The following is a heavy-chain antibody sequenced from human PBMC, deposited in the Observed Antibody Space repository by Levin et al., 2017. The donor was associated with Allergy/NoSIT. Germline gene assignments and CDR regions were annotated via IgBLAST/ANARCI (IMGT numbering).Heavy chain of an antibody. Sequence: SGPTLVKPTQTLTLTCTFSGFSLTTSGVGVGWIRQPPGKSLEWLALIYWDDDKRYSPSLKSRLTITKDTSKNQVVLTMTNLDPVDTGTYFCEHSPRYNYGYGNFDSWGQGTLVTVSS. D-gene: IGHD5-18*01. CDR3: EHSPRYNYGYGNFDS. CDR2: IYWDDDK. V-gene: IGHV2-5*02. J-gene: IGHJ4*02. CDR1: GFSLTTSGVG.